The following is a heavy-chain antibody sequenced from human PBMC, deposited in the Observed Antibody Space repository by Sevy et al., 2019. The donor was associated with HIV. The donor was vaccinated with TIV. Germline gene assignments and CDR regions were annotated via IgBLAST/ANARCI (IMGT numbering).Heavy chain of an antibody. CDR1: GFTFSSYS. D-gene: IGHD2-15*01. V-gene: IGHV3-21*01. J-gene: IGHJ4*02. CDR2: ISSSSSYL. Sequence: GGSLRLSCAASGFTFSSYSMNWVRQAPGKGLEWVSSISSSSSYLYYADSVKGRFTISRDNAKNSLYLQMNSLRAEDTAVYYCARDQEVAMYYFDYWAQGTLVTVSS. CDR3: ARDQEVAMYYFDY.